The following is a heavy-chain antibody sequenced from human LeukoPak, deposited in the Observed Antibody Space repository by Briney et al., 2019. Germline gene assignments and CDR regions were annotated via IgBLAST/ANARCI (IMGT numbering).Heavy chain of an antibody. D-gene: IGHD3-9*01. CDR2: MHYSGST. Sequence: SETLSLTCTVSGGSISSYYWSWIRQPPGKGLEWIGYMHYSGSTNYNPSLKSRVTISVDTSKNQFSLELSSVTAADTAVYYCAQCFDADWYFDFWSPGTLVTVSS. CDR1: GGSISSYY. CDR3: AQCFDADWYFDF. J-gene: IGHJ2*01. V-gene: IGHV4-59*12.